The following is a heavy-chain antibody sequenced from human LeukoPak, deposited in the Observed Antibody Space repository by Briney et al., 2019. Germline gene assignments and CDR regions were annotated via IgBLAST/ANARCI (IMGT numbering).Heavy chain of an antibody. D-gene: IGHD3-9*01. Sequence: PSETLSLTCTVSGGSISSSSYYWGWIRQPPGKGLEWMGSIYYSGSTYYNPSLKSRVTISVDTSKNQFSLKLSSVTAADTAVYYCASDRLVILRTNYYYYGMDVWGQGTTVTVSS. CDR3: ASDRLVILRTNYYYYGMDV. J-gene: IGHJ6*02. V-gene: IGHV4-39*01. CDR2: IYYSGST. CDR1: GGSISSSSYY.